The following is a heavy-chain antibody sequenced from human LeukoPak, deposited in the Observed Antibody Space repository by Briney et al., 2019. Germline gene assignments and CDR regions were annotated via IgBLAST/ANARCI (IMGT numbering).Heavy chain of an antibody. V-gene: IGHV3-23*01. CDR2: ISGGGST. CDR1: GFTFSSYA. Sequence: GGSLRLSCAASGFTFSSYAMTWVRQAPGKGLEWVSTISGGGSTYYADSVKGRFTISRDNSKNTLYLQMNSLSAEDAALYYCAGGRDWNWYFDLWGRGTQVTVSS. D-gene: IGHD2-21*02. CDR3: AGGRDWNWYFDL. J-gene: IGHJ2*01.